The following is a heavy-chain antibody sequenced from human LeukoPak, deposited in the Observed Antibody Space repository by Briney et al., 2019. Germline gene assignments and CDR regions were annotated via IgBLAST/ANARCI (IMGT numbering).Heavy chain of an antibody. CDR1: GFTVNSNY. CDR2: IKSKTDGGTT. Sequence: PGGSLRVSCAASGFTVNSNYMSWVRQAPGKGLEWVGRIKSKTDGGTTDYAAPVKGRFTISRDDSKNTLYLQMNSLKTEDTAVYYCTTSLAYCGGDCDYWGQGTLVTVSS. V-gene: IGHV3-15*01. CDR3: TTSLAYCGGDCDY. D-gene: IGHD2-21*02. J-gene: IGHJ4*02.